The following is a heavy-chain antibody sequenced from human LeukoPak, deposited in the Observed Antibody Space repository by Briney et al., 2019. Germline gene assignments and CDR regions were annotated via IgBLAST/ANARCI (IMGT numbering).Heavy chain of an antibody. D-gene: IGHD1-14*01. V-gene: IGHV4-59*01. CDR2: IYYSGST. J-gene: IGHJ4*02. Sequence: SETLSLTCTVSAVSISSYYWSWIRQPPGKGLEWIGYIYYSGSTNCNPSLKSRVTISVDTSKNQFSLKLSSVTAADTAVYYCARDRIRGDYWGQGTLVTVSS. CDR3: ARDRIRGDY. CDR1: AVSISSYY.